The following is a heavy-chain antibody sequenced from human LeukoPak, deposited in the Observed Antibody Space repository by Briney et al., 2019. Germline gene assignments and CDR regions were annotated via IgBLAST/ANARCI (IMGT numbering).Heavy chain of an antibody. Sequence: GASVKVSCKASGYTFIGYYMHWVRQAPGQGLEWMGWINPNSGGTDYEQKFQGRVTMTRDTSSSTAYMELSRLRSDDTAVYYCVRDRYYCSGSFYQMDVWGQGTTVTVSS. D-gene: IGHD3-10*01. CDR3: VRDRYYCSGSFYQMDV. J-gene: IGHJ6*02. V-gene: IGHV1-2*02. CDR1: GYTFIGYY. CDR2: INPNSGGT.